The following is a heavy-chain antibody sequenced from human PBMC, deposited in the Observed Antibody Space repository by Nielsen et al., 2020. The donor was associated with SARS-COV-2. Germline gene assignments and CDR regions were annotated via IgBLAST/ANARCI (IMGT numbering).Heavy chain of an antibody. Sequence: SVKVSCKASGGTFSSYAISWVRQAPGQGLEWMGGIIPIFGTANYAQKFQGRVTITADESTSTAYMELSSLRSEDTAVYYCANLAGTTVTTHVYWGQGTLVTVSS. CDR2: IIPIFGTA. CDR3: ANLAGTTVTTHVY. CDR1: GGTFSSYA. J-gene: IGHJ4*02. V-gene: IGHV1-69*13. D-gene: IGHD4-17*01.